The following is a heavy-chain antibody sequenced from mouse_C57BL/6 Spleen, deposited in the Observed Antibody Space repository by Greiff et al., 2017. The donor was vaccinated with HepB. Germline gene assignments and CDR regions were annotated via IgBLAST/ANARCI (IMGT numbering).Heavy chain of an antibody. CDR1: GYTFTSYW. D-gene: IGHD2-4*01. Sequence: QVQLQQPGAELVKPGASVKLSCEASGYTFTSYWMHWVKQRPGQGLEWIGMIHPNSGSTNYNEKFKSKATLTVDKSSSTAYMQLSSLTSEDSAVYYCARSDIYYDDYWGQGTTLTVSS. V-gene: IGHV1-64*01. CDR2: IHPNSGST. CDR3: ARSDIYYDDY. J-gene: IGHJ2*01.